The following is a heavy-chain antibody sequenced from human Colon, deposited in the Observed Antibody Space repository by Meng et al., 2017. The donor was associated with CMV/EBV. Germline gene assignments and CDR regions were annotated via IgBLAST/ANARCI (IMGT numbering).Heavy chain of an antibody. V-gene: IGHV1-69*02. CDR3: ARARGSGSFYD. CDR1: GGTFSSYT. CDR2: IIPSVDIA. D-gene: IGHD3-10*01. J-gene: IGHJ4*02. Sequence: SCKASGGTFSSYTFNWVRQVPGQGLEWMGRIIPSVDIANYAQKFQGKTTITADTSTSTAYMELTSLTSEDTAVYYCARARGSGSFYDWGQGTLVTVSS.